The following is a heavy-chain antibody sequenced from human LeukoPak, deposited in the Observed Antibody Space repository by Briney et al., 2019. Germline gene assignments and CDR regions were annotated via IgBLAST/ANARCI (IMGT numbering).Heavy chain of an antibody. CDR3: ARNPPRGPYSSSWHIDY. Sequence: PGGSLRLSCAASGFTFSSYAMSWVRQAPGKGLEWISAISGSGGSTYYADSVKGRFTISRDNSKNTLYLQMNSLRAEDTAVYYCARNPPRGPYSSSWHIDYWGQGTLVTVSS. D-gene: IGHD6-13*01. CDR1: GFTFSSYA. J-gene: IGHJ4*02. V-gene: IGHV3-23*01. CDR2: ISGSGGST.